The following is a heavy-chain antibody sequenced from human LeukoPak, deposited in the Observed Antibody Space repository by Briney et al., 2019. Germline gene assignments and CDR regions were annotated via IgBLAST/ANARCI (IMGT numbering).Heavy chain of an antibody. CDR1: GFTFSEYA. D-gene: IGHD1-1*01. V-gene: IGHV3-30*15. J-gene: IGHJ3*01. CDR2: ISSDGSDK. CDR3: ARDVHYTSSKPGWPFDV. Sequence: GGSLRLSCIASGFTFSEYAMHWIRQAPGSGPEWVAFISSDGSDKYYADSVKGRFAISRDNSKSTLYLQMSSLRPDDTAVFSCARDVHYTSSKPGWPFDVWGQGTVVTVSS.